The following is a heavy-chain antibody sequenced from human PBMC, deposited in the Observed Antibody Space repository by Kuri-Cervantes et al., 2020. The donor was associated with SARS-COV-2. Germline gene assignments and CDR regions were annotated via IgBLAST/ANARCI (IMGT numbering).Heavy chain of an antibody. J-gene: IGHJ1*01. CDR1: GFTFSSYG. Sequence: GGSLRLSCAASGFTFSSYGMHWVRQAPGKGLEWVAVISYDGSNKYYADSVKGRFTISRDNSKNTLYLQMNSLRAEDTAVYYCAKDGAVAGIRPEYFQHWGQGTLVTVSS. V-gene: IGHV3-30*18. CDR3: AKDGAVAGIRPEYFQH. CDR2: ISYDGSNK. D-gene: IGHD6-19*01.